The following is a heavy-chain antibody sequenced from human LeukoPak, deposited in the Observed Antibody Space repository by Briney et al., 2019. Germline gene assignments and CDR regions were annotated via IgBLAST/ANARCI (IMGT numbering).Heavy chain of an antibody. Sequence: GGSLRLSCAASGLTFSRYVMNWVRQVPGRRPDWVSSISATGGEIFYADSVKGRFTISRDNSNNMVYLQMDSLRTDDTALYYCVRRDIYTTSSWGAFDIWGQGTLVTVSS. D-gene: IGHD6-6*01. J-gene: IGHJ3*02. CDR1: GLTFSRYV. V-gene: IGHV3-23*01. CDR2: ISATGGEI. CDR3: VRRDIYTTSSWGAFDI.